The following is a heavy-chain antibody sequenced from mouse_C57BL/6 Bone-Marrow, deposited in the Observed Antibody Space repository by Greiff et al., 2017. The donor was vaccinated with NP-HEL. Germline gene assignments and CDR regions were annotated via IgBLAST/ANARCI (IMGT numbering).Heavy chain of an antibody. V-gene: IGHV1-15*01. CDR3: TETYGNSRYFDV. D-gene: IGHD2-1*01. CDR2: IDPETGGT. Sequence: VQRVESGAELVRPGASVTLSCKASGYTFTDYEMHWVKQTPVHGLEWIGAIDPETGGTAYNQKFKGKAILTADKSSSTAYMELRSLTSEDSAVYYCTETYGNSRYFDVWGTGTTVTVSS. J-gene: IGHJ1*03. CDR1: GYTFTDYE.